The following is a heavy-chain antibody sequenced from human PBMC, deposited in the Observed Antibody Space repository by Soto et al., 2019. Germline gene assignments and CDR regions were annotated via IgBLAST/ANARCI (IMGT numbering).Heavy chain of an antibody. J-gene: IGHJ4*02. CDR2: ISAYNTNT. CDR1: VYTFTSYH. CDR3: AIDTPPTDY. Sequence: QVQLVQSGAEVKKPGASVKVSCKTSVYTFTSYHISWVRQAPGQGLEWMGWISAYNTNTNYAQKFQGRVTMTTDTLTITAYMELRSLRSYDTAVYYCAIDTPPTDYWGQGTLVTVSS. V-gene: IGHV1-18*01.